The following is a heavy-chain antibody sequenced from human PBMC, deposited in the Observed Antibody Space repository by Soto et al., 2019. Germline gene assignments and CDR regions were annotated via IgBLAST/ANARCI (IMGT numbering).Heavy chain of an antibody. CDR1: GGSISSGGYS. CDR2: IYHSGST. D-gene: IGHD2-15*01. CDR3: ARGTRYCSGGSCYSWFDP. V-gene: IGHV4-30-2*01. Sequence: KASETLSLTCAVSGGSISSGGYSWSWIRQPPGKGLEWIGYIYHSGSTYYNPSLKSRVTISVDRSKYQFSLKLSSVTAADTAVYYCARGTRYCSGGSCYSWFDPWGQGTLVTVSS. J-gene: IGHJ5*02.